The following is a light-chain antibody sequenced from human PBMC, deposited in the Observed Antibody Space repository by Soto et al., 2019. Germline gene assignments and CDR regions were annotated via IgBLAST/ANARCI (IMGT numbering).Light chain of an antibody. Sequence: DIQMTQSPSCLSASVGDRVTVTCQASQDITNYLHWFQQKPGKAPKLLIYDASNLETGVPSRFSGSGSGTDFTFTISSLQPEDIATYYCQQYDNLPLTFGGGTKVDI. CDR2: DAS. CDR3: QQYDNLPLT. CDR1: QDITNY. J-gene: IGKJ4*01. V-gene: IGKV1-33*01.